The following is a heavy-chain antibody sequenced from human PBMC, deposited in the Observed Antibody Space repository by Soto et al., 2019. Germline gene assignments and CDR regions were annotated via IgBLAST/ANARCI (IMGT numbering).Heavy chain of an antibody. V-gene: IGHV1-69*12. Sequence: QVQLEQSGAEVKESGSSVKVSCKASGGTFRTVAVSWVRQAPGQGLEWMGGIMPVFRTPDYAQKFHGRVTITADESTSTAYMELSGLRSDDTAVYYCARDNDRPQLGGNYYYILDVWGQGTTITVSS. J-gene: IGHJ6*02. D-gene: IGHD2-8*01. CDR2: IMPVFRTP. CDR1: GGTFRTVA. CDR3: ARDNDRPQLGGNYYYILDV.